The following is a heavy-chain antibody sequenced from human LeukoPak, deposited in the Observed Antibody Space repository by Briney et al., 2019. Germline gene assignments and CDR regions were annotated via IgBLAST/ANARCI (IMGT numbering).Heavy chain of an antibody. J-gene: IGHJ4*02. CDR3: ARERGGGSSSWFLDY. CDR2: IYYSGST. Sequence: SETLSLTCTVSGGSISSGGYYWSWIRQHLGKGLEWIGYIYYSGSTYYNPSLKSRVTISVDTSKNQFSLKLSSVTAADTAVYYCARERGGGSSSWFLDYWGQGTLVTVSS. D-gene: IGHD6-13*01. CDR1: GGSISSGGYY. V-gene: IGHV4-31*03.